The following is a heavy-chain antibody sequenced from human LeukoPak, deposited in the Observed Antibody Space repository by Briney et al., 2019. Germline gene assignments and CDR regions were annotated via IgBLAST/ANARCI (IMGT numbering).Heavy chain of an antibody. CDR3: ARGDGYPLDY. CDR2: IYYSGST. CDR1: GGSISSGGYY. Sequence: NRSETLSLTCTVSGGSISSGGYYWSWIRQHPGKGLEWIGYIYYSGSTYYNPSLKSRVTISVDTSKNQFSLKLSSVTAADTAVYFCARGDGYPLDYWGQGTLVTVSS. V-gene: IGHV4-31*03. J-gene: IGHJ4*02. D-gene: IGHD5-24*01.